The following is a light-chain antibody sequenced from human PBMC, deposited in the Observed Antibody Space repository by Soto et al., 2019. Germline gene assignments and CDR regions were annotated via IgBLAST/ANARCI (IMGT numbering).Light chain of an antibody. CDR2: ATS. V-gene: IGKV3-15*01. Sequence: EIVVTQSPATLSVSPGERATLSCRASQSVGNNFAWYQQKPGQAPRLLLFATSTRATGVPARFSGSGSGTEFTLPISSLQSEDFAVYYCQQYGDWPLTFGGGAKVEIE. CDR3: QQYGDWPLT. J-gene: IGKJ4*01. CDR1: QSVGNN.